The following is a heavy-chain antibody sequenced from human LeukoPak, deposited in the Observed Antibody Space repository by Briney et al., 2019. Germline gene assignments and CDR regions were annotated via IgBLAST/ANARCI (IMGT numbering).Heavy chain of an antibody. CDR2: ISYDGSNK. CDR1: GFTFSSYA. Sequence: PGRSLRLSCAASGFTFSSYAMHWVRQAPGKGLEWVAVISYDGSNKYYADSVKGRFTISRDNSKNTLYLQMNSLRAEDTAVYYCAKDPTATGIDIWGQGTMVTVSS. D-gene: IGHD5-18*01. V-gene: IGHV3-30*04. J-gene: IGHJ3*02. CDR3: AKDPTATGIDI.